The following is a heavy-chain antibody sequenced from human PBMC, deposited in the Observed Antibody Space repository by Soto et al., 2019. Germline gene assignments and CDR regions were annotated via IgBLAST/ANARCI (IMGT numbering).Heavy chain of an antibody. J-gene: IGHJ4*02. CDR3: ARASRDSYGWFDY. V-gene: IGHV1-46*01. CDR1: GYTFTRYC. Sequence: GASVKVSCKASGYTFTRYCMHWVRQAPGQGLEWMGIINPSGGSTSYAQKFQGRVTMTRDTSTSTVYMELSSLRSEDTAVYYWARASRDSYGWFDYWGQGPLVTVAS. D-gene: IGHD3-10*01. CDR2: INPSGGST.